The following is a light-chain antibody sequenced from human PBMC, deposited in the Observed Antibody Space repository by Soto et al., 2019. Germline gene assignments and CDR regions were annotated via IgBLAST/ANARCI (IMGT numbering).Light chain of an antibody. CDR3: QQYNDWPPYT. V-gene: IGKV3-15*01. Sequence: EIVMTQSPTTVSVSPGARATLSCRASQSVSSKLAWYQQKPGQPPRLLFFDASARATGVPDRFRGSGSGTEFILTISGLQSEDVAVYYCQQYNDWPPYTFGQGTKLEMK. J-gene: IGKJ2*01. CDR2: DAS. CDR1: QSVSSK.